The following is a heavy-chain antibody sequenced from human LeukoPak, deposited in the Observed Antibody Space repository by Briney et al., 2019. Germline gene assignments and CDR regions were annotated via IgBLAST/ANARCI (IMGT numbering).Heavy chain of an antibody. CDR2: INHSGST. V-gene: IGHV4-34*01. CDR1: GGSFSGYY. CDR3: ARVGRWLYYYYMDV. D-gene: IGHD5-24*01. Sequence: SETLSLTCAVYGGSFSGYYWSWIRQPPGKGLEWIGEINHSGSTNYNPSLKSRVTISVDTSKNQFSLKLSSVTAADTAVYYCARVGRWLYYYYMDVWGKGTTVTVSS. J-gene: IGHJ6*03.